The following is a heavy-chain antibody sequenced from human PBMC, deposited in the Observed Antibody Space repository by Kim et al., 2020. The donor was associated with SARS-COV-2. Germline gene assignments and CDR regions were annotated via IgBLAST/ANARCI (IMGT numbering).Heavy chain of an antibody. J-gene: IGHJ3*02. V-gene: IGHV1-46*01. Sequence: ASVKVSCKASGYTFTSYYMHWVRQAPGQGLEWMGIINPSGGSTSYAQKFQGRVTMTRDTSTSTVYMELSSLRSEDTAVYYCARDGVEYSSSRELQAFDIWGQGTMVTVSS. CDR2: INPSGGST. CDR3: ARDGVEYSSSRELQAFDI. D-gene: IGHD6-13*01. CDR1: GYTFTSYY.